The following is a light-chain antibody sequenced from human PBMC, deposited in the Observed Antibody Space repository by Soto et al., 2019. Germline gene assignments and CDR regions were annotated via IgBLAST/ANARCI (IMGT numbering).Light chain of an antibody. V-gene: IGKV3-20*01. CDR1: QSVRNNY. J-gene: IGKJ1*01. Sequence: IVLTQSPDTLSLSPGERVTLSCRASQSVRNNYLAWYQQKPGQAPRLLIYETYRRATGIPDRFSGSGSGIDFPLTISRLEPEDFAVYLCQQYGGSSRTFGLGTKVEIK. CDR3: QQYGGSSRT. CDR2: ETY.